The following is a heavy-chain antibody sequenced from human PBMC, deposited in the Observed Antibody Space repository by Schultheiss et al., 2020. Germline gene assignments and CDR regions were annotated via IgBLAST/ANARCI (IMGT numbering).Heavy chain of an antibody. J-gene: IGHJ5*02. CDR3: ARDQKTCSSTSCYWSWFDP. D-gene: IGHD2-2*01. V-gene: IGHV4-59*12. Sequence: SQTLSLTCTVSGGSISSYYWSWIRQPPGKGLEWIGYIYYSGRTNYNPSLKSRVTMSVDTSKNQFSLKLTSVTAADTAVYYCARDQKTCSSTSCYWSWFDPWGQGTLVTVSS. CDR2: IYYSGRT. CDR1: GGSISSYY.